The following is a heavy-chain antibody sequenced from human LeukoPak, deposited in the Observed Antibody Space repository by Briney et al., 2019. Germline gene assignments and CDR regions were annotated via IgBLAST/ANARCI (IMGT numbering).Heavy chain of an antibody. D-gene: IGHD3-16*01. CDR3: GKWGEGRGGPFDI. V-gene: IGHV3-23*01. CDR1: GFTFSSNA. J-gene: IGHJ3*02. Sequence: GGSLRLSCAGSGFTFSSNAMSWGRHAPRKGLEWVSRISDSGDFTYYADSVKGRLTISRDHAKNSLYLQMNRLRAEAPALYYWGKWGEGRGGPFDIWGQGTMVTVSS. CDR2: ISDSGDFT.